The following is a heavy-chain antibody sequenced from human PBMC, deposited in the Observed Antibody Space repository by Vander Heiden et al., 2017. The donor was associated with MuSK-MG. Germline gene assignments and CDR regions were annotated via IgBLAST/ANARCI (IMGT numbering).Heavy chain of an antibody. V-gene: IGHV1-18*01. Sequence: QVQLVQSGAEVKKPGASVKVSCKASGYTFTSYGISWVRPAPGQGLEWMGWSSAYNGNTNYAQKLHGRVTMTTDTSTSTAYMELRSLRSDQTAVYYCARAAGYDYVWGSYRGFDYWGQGPLVTVSS. CDR2: SSAYNGNT. J-gene: IGHJ4*02. CDR1: GYTFTSYG. CDR3: ARAAGYDYVWGSYRGFDY. D-gene: IGHD3-16*02.